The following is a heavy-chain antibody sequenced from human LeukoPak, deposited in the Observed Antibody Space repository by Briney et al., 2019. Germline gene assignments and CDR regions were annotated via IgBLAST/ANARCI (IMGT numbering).Heavy chain of an antibody. V-gene: IGHV4-39*01. Sequence: PSETLSLTCAVSGVSISGSGHYWGWIRQPPGKGLEWIGNIYHSGSTNYNPSLKSRVTISVDTSKNQFSLKLSSVTAADTAVYYCARLGYCSGGSCYSDYYYYYYMDVWGKGTTVTISS. CDR3: ARLGYCSGGSCYSDYYYYYYMDV. CDR1: GVSISGSGHY. J-gene: IGHJ6*03. D-gene: IGHD2-15*01. CDR2: IYHSGST.